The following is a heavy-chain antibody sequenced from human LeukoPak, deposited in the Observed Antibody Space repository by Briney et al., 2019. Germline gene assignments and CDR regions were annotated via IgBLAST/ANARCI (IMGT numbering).Heavy chain of an antibody. J-gene: IGHJ3*02. CDR3: ARGRNYYDSPVAFDI. V-gene: IGHV4-34*01. D-gene: IGHD3-22*01. CDR1: GGSFSGYY. CDR2: INHSGST. Sequence: SETLSLTCAVYGGSFSGYYWSWIRQPPGKGLEWIGEINHSGSTNYNPSLKSRVTISVDTSKNQFSLKLSSVTAADTAVYYCARGRNYYDSPVAFDIWGQGTMVTVSS.